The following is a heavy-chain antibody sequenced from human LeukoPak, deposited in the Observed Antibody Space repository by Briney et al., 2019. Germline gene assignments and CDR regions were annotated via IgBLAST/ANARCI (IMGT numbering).Heavy chain of an antibody. CDR1: GGSISSYY. Sequence: PSETLSLTCTVSGGSISSYYWSWIRQPPGKGLEWIGYIYYSGSTNYNPSLKSRVTISVDTSKNQFSLKLSSVTAADTAVSYCARGVKRLHFDYWGQGTLVTVSS. CDR3: ARGVKRLHFDY. V-gene: IGHV4-59*01. J-gene: IGHJ4*02. CDR2: IYYSGST.